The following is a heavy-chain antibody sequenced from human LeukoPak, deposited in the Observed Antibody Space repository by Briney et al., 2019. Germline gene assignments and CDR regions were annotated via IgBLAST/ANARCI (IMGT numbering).Heavy chain of an antibody. J-gene: IGHJ4*02. D-gene: IGHD1-20*01. CDR2: INRSNSYI. CDR1: IFPFWIYV. Sequence: GRSLRLSCGASIFPFWIYVTKCVRQAPGRELEWVSSINRSNSYIYYADSVKGRFTITRDNAKNSLYLQMNSLRAADTAVYYCARGLNWNEPMYYFDYWGQGTLVTVSS. CDR3: ARGLNWNEPMYYFDY. V-gene: IGHV3-21*01.